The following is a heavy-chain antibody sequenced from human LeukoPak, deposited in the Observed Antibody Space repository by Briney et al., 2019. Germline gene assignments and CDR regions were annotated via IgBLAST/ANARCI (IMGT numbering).Heavy chain of an antibody. Sequence: GGSLRLSCAASGFTFSSYWMHWVRHAPGKGLVWVSRINSDGSSTSYADSVKGRFTISRDNAKNTLYLQMNSLRAEDTAVYYCARDLSSEYYYDSSGYCDYWGQGTLVTVSS. CDR3: ARDLSSEYYYDSSGYCDY. J-gene: IGHJ4*02. D-gene: IGHD3-22*01. CDR1: GFTFSSYW. V-gene: IGHV3-74*01. CDR2: INSDGSST.